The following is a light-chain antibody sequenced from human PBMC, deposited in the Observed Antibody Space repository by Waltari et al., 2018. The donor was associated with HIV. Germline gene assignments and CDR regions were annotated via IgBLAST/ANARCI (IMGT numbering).Light chain of an antibody. J-gene: IGKJ1*01. CDR3: LQDYNYPRT. CDR2: AGS. CDR1: QDIRND. Sequence: AIQMTQSPSSLSASVGDRVTITCRASQDIRNDLGWYQQKPGKAPNLLIYAGSSLQSGVPSRFSGSRSGTDFTLTISSLQPEDFATYYCLQDYNYPRTFGQGTKVESK. V-gene: IGKV1-6*01.